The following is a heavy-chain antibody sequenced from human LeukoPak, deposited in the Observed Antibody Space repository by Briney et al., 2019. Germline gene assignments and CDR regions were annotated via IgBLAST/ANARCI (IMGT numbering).Heavy chain of an antibody. J-gene: IGHJ4*02. CDR2: IIPIFGTA. CDR3: AGGQRYNWNDARFDY. Sequence: GASVKVSCKASGGTFSSYAISWVRQAPGQGLEWMGGIIPIFGTANYAQKFQGRVTITADKSTSTAYMELSSLRSEDTAVYYCAGGQRYNWNDARFDYWGQGTLVTVSS. CDR1: GGTFSSYA. D-gene: IGHD1-20*01. V-gene: IGHV1-69*06.